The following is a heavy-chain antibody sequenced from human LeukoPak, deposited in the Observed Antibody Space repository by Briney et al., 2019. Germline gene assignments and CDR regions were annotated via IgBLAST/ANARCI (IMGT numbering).Heavy chain of an antibody. D-gene: IGHD6-19*01. Sequence: GGSLRLSCAASGFTFSTYAMSWVRQAPGKGLEWVSTISDSGANTYYADSVRGRFTISRDNSKSTLYLQKNSLRADDTAIYYCAKSMTLQWRGFFDLWGRGTHVTVSS. CDR2: ISDSGANT. CDR3: AKSMTLQWRGFFDL. V-gene: IGHV3-23*01. J-gene: IGHJ2*01. CDR1: GFTFSTYA.